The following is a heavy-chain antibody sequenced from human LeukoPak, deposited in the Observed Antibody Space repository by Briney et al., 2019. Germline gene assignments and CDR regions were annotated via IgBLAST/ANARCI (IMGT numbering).Heavy chain of an antibody. CDR2: ISSSGSTI. J-gene: IGHJ4*02. CDR1: GFTFSDYY. D-gene: IGHD4/OR15-4a*01. Sequence: GGSLRLSCAASGFTFSDYYMSWIRQAPGKGLEWVSYISSSGSTIYYADSVKGRFTISRDNAKNSLYLQMNSLRAEDTAVYYRGGEAKGGAFYYWGQGTLVTVSS. V-gene: IGHV3-11*01. CDR3: GGEAKGGAFYY.